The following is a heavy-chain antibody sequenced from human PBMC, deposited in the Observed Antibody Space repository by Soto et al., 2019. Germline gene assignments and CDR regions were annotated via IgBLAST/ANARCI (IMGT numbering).Heavy chain of an antibody. CDR1: GYTFTSYA. Sequence: QVQLVQSGAEVKKPGASVKVSCKASGYTFTSYAMHWVRQAPGQRLEWMGWINAGNGNTKYSPKFQGRVTITRDTSASPAYRELSRLRSEDTAVYYCARGPAGPDGPEDYWGQGTLVIVSS. J-gene: IGHJ4*02. V-gene: IGHV1-3*01. CDR3: ARGPAGPDGPEDY. D-gene: IGHD2-2*01. CDR2: INAGNGNT.